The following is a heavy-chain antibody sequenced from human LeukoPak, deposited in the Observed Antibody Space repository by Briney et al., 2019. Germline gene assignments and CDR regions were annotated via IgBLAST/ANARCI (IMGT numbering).Heavy chain of an antibody. D-gene: IGHD2-2*01. V-gene: IGHV1-2*02. CDR1: GYTFTGYY. CDR2: IKPNSGGT. CDR3: ARGEDIVVVPAATLDY. Sequence: AAVKVSCKASGYTFTGYYMHWVRQAPGQGLEWMGWIKPNSGGTNYAQKFHGRVTRSRDTSISPAYMELSRLRSDDTAVYYCARGEDIVVVPAATLDYWGQGTLVTVSS. J-gene: IGHJ4*02.